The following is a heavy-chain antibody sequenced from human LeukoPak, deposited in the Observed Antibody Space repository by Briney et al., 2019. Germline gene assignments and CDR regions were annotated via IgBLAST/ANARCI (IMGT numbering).Heavy chain of an antibody. CDR2: IKLDGREN. J-gene: IGHJ6*02. Sequence: GGSLRLSCAASGFYFGEYWMSWVRQAPGKGLEWVASIKLDGRENYYLDSVRGRSTISRDNAKNSLHLQLNSLRAEDTAVYYCARGHYQLEVWGQGTTVIVSS. D-gene: IGHD1-26*01. V-gene: IGHV3-7*01. CDR3: ARGHYQLEV. CDR1: GFYFGEYW.